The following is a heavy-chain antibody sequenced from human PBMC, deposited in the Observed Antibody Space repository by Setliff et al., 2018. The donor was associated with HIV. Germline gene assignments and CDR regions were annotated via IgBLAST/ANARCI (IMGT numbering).Heavy chain of an antibody. CDR3: AKSRSVVVPAAFDY. CDR2: IWYDGSNK. D-gene: IGHD2-2*01. V-gene: IGHV3-33*08. CDR1: GFTFCNYG. J-gene: IGHJ4*02. Sequence: GGSLRLPCAASGFTFCNYGMHWVRQAPGKRREWVAVIWYDGSNKDHADSVKGRITISRDNSKNTLYLQMNSLSAEDTAVYYCAKSRSVVVPAAFDYWGQGTLVTVSS.